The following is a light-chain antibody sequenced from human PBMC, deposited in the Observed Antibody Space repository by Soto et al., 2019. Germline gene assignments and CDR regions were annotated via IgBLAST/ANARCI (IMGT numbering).Light chain of an antibody. CDR1: QSVSSY. J-gene: IGKJ4*01. CDR3: QQRSNWPPLLT. Sequence: EIVLTQSPATLSLSPGERATLSCRASQSVSSYLAWYQQKPGQAPRLLIYDASNRATGIPDRFSGSGSGTDFTLTISSLEPEAFAVYYCQQRSNWPPLLTFGGGTKVEIK. CDR2: DAS. V-gene: IGKV3-11*01.